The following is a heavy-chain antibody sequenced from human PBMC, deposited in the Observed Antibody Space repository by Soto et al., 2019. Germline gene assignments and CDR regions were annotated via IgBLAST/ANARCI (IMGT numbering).Heavy chain of an antibody. V-gene: IGHV4-61*01. CDR2: IYYSGST. CDR1: GGSVSSGSYY. D-gene: IGHD2-15*01. CDR3: AREGYSLPWRAFDI. J-gene: IGHJ3*02. Sequence: SETLSLTCTVSGGSVSSGSYYWSWIRQPPGKGLEWIGYIYYSGSTNYNPSLKSRVTISVDTSKNQFSLKLSSVTAADTAVYYCAREGYSLPWRAFDIWGQGTMVTVSS.